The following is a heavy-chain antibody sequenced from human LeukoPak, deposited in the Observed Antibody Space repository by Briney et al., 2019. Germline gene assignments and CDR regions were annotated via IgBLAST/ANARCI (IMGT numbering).Heavy chain of an antibody. J-gene: IGHJ4*02. Sequence: PGGSLRLSCEASGFTFSSYAMSWVRQAPGKGLEWVSAISGSGGSTYYADSVKGRFTISRDNSKNTLYLQMNSLRAEDTAVYYCAKNYGSGSYYQDYWGQGTLVTVSS. D-gene: IGHD3-10*01. CDR1: GFTFSSYA. V-gene: IGHV3-23*01. CDR3: AKNYGSGSYYQDY. CDR2: ISGSGGST.